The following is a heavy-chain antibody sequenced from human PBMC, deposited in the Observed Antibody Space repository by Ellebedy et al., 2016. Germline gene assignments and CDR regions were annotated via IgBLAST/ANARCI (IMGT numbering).Heavy chain of an antibody. CDR3: ARGPYSSGHCDAFDV. V-gene: IGHV3-30*03. J-gene: IGHJ3*01. CDR2: ISFDGRAE. Sequence: GGSLRLXXVASGFTFRNFFMSWARQDPGWGLEWVAGISFDGRAEHYADSVKGRFTISRDNSKNTLFLQMNSLRGEDSAIYYCARGPYSSGHCDAFDVWGRGTAVSVSS. CDR1: GFTFRNFF. D-gene: IGHD6-19*01.